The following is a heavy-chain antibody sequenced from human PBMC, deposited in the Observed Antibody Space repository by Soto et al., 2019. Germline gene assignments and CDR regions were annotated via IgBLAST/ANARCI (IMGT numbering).Heavy chain of an antibody. D-gene: IGHD6-19*01. J-gene: IGHJ5*02. CDR3: AEALYSGGWNVCDP. V-gene: IGHV3-23*01. CDR2: ISDRDAGT. Sequence: EVLLLESGGGLVQLGGSLRLSCAASGFTVSSYDMSWVRQAPGKGLEWVSAISDRDAGTYYTDSVRGRFTISRDSSKNTLYLQMNSLRAEDTAVYYCAEALYSGGWNVCDPWGEGTLVTVS. CDR1: GFTVSSYD.